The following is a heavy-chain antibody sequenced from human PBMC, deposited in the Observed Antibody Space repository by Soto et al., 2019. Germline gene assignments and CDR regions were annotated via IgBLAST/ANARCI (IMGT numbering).Heavy chain of an antibody. CDR3: ERAYSSSSAYFDH. Sequence: QVRLVESGGGVVQPGRSLRLSCADSGFIFNNYAMHWVRQAPGKGLEWVAAVSYDGGKQFYGDSVKGRFSISRDNSKSTFYLQMDSLRLEDTALYYCERAYSSSSAYFDHWGQGTLVTVPS. CDR2: VSYDGGKQ. V-gene: IGHV3-30-3*01. J-gene: IGHJ4*02. D-gene: IGHD6-6*01. CDR1: GFIFNNYA.